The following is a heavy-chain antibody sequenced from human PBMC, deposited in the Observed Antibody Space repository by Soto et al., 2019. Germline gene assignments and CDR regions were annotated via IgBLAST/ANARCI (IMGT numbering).Heavy chain of an antibody. CDR2: IYYSGST. CDR1: SGSIISSNYY. CDR3: ARLNKPGRFDP. V-gene: IGHV4-39*01. J-gene: IGHJ5*02. Sequence: QLQLQESGPGLVKPSETLSLTCTVSSGSIISSNYYWAWIRQPPEKGLEWIATIYYSGSTYYSPPPKSXATXSXVTSKNQFSLRLASVTAADTAVYYCARLNKPGRFDPWGQGTLVTVSS.